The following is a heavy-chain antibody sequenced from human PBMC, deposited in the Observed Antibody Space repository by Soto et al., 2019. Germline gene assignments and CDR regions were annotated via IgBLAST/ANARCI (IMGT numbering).Heavy chain of an antibody. D-gene: IGHD1-26*01. CDR1: GCSLRAGGLG. Sequence: GLTVVYPTPTLTLTCSFSGCSLRAGGLGVGWIRQPREKALEWLALIFWDDDKRYSPPLKSRLTISKDTSNNQVVLKQANVDPVDTATYYWAHIYTGTRGHFDYWGQGRLGTVSS. CDR3: AHIYTGTRGHFDY. CDR2: IFWDDDK. V-gene: IGHV2-5*02. J-gene: IGHJ4*02.